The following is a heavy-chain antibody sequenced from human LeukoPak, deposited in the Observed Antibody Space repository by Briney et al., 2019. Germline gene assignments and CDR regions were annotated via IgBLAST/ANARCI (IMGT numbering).Heavy chain of an antibody. Sequence: SETLSLTCTVSGYSISSGYYWGWIRQPPGKGLEWIGSIYHSGSTYYNPSLKSRVTISVDTSKNQFSLKLSSVTAADTAVYYCAREGYSSGWYGAWGQGTLVTVSS. J-gene: IGHJ4*02. CDR1: GYSISSGYY. V-gene: IGHV4-38-2*02. D-gene: IGHD6-19*01. CDR3: AREGYSSGWYGA. CDR2: IYHSGST.